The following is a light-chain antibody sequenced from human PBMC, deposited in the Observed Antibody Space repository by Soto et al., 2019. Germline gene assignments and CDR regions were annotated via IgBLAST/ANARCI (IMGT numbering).Light chain of an antibody. J-gene: IGLJ1*01. CDR3: AAWDDSLNGHYV. V-gene: IGLV1-44*01. CDR1: SSNIGINT. Sequence: QSVLTPPPSASGTPGQSGTISCTGISSNIGINTVNWYQQLPGTAPKLLIYSNNQRPSGVPDRFSGSKSGTSASLAISGLQSEDEADYYCAAWDDSLNGHYVFGTGTKVTVL. CDR2: SNN.